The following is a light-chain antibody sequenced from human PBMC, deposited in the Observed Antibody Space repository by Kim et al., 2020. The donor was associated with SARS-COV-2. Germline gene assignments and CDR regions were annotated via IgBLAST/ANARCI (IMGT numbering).Light chain of an antibody. V-gene: IGLV3-19*01. CDR3: NSRDSTGNHFV. J-gene: IGLJ1*01. CDR2: GQN. Sequence: ALGQTVSITCQGASLRSYFASWYQQKPGQALVLVIFGQNNRPSGIPDRFSGSYSGNTASLTITAAQAEDEADYYCNSRDSTGNHFVFGTGTKVTVL. CDR1: SLRSYF.